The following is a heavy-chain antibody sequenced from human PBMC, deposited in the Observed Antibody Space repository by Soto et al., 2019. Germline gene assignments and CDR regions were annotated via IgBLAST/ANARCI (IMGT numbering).Heavy chain of an antibody. CDR3: ARLDGSGSYGRDWFDP. CDR1: GGSVSSGSYY. V-gene: IGHV4-61*01. Sequence: PSETLSLTCTVSGGSVSSGSYYWSWIRQPPGKGLEWIGYIYYSGSTNYNPSLKSRVTISVDTSKNQFSLKLSSVTAADTAVYYCARLDGSGSYGRDWFDPWGQGTLVTVSS. D-gene: IGHD3-10*01. CDR2: IYYSGST. J-gene: IGHJ5*02.